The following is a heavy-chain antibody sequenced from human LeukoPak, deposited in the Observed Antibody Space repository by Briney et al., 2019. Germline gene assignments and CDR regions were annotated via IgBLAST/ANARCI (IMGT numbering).Heavy chain of an antibody. CDR2: IIPILGIA. Sequence: ASVKVSCKASGGTFSSYTISWVRQAPGQGLEWMGRIIPILGIANYAQKFQGRVTITADKSTSTAYMELSSLRSEDTAVYYCARNGIFGVAGGVGMDVWGQGTTVTVSS. CDR1: GGTFSSYT. J-gene: IGHJ6*02. D-gene: IGHD3-3*01. V-gene: IGHV1-69*02. CDR3: ARNGIFGVAGGVGMDV.